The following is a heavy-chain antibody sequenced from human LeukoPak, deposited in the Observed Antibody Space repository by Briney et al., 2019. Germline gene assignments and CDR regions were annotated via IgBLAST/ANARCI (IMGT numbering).Heavy chain of an antibody. V-gene: IGHV3-23*01. CDR3: AKDREYYDILTGYYTPLFDY. CDR1: GFTFSSYA. CDR2: ISGSGGST. D-gene: IGHD3-9*01. Sequence: GGSLRLSCAASGFTFSSYAMSWVRQAPGKGLEWVSAISGSGGSTYYADSVKGRFTISRDNSKNTLYLQMNSLRAEDTAVYYCAKDREYYDILTGYYTPLFDYWGQGTLVTVSS. J-gene: IGHJ4*02.